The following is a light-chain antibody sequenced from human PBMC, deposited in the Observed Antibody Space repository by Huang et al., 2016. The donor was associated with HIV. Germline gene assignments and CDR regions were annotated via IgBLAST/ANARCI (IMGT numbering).Light chain of an antibody. CDR3: QQYYSLPQT. CDR2: WAS. J-gene: IGKJ1*01. Sequence: DIIMSQSPESLTVSLGERATLNCRSSQSVYASSTSKDYMAWFQQKPGQPPTLLLFWASSREVGVPDRFSGSGSGTHFTRTIANLQPEDAAIYYCQQYYSLPQTFGQGTRV. CDR1: QSVYASSTSKDY. V-gene: IGKV4-1*01.